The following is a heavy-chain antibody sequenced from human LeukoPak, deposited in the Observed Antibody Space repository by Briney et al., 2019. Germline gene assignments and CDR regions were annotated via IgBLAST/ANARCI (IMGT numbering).Heavy chain of an antibody. J-gene: IGHJ4*02. Sequence: ASVKVSCKASGYTFTGYYMHWVRQAPGQGLEWMGWINPNSGGTNYAQKFQGRVTMTRDTSISTAYMELSRLRSDDTAVYYCARALPNYDSSGYPPRNFDYWGQGTLVTVSS. V-gene: IGHV1-2*02. CDR3: ARALPNYDSSGYPPRNFDY. CDR2: INPNSGGT. D-gene: IGHD3-22*01. CDR1: GYTFTGYY.